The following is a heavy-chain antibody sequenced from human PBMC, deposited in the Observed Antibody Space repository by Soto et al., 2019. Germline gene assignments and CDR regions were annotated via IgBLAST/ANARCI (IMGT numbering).Heavy chain of an antibody. J-gene: IGHJ6*03. CDR2: INPNSGGT. CDR3: ARDRRLRYFDWLSQYYYYYMEV. D-gene: IGHD3-9*01. CDR1: GYTFTSYG. Sequence: ASVKVSCKASGYTFTSYGISWVRQAPGQGLEWMGWINPNSGGTNYAQKFQGWVTMTRDTSISTAYMELSRLRSDDTAVYYCARDRRLRYFDWLSQYYYYYMEVWGKGTTVTVSS. V-gene: IGHV1-2*04.